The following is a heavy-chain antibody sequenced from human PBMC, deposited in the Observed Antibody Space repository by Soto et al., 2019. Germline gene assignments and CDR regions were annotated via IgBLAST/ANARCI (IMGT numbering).Heavy chain of an antibody. Sequence: EVKLVESGGGLVQPGRSLRLSCAASGFTFDDYAMHWVRQAPGKGLEWVSGISWNSGSIGYADSVKGRFTISRDNAKNSLYLQMNSLRAEDTALYYCAKVGAYGSGSHYFDYWGQGTLVTVSS. CDR3: AKVGAYGSGSHYFDY. CDR1: GFTFDDYA. D-gene: IGHD3-10*01. CDR2: ISWNSGSI. J-gene: IGHJ4*02. V-gene: IGHV3-9*01.